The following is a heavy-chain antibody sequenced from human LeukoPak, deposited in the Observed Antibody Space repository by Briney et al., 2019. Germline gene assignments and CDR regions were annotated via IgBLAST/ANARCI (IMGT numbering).Heavy chain of an antibody. CDR1: GFRFSNYA. Sequence: GGSLRLSCTASGFRFSNYAMNWVRQAPGKGLEWVSVISGGGSSTNYADSVKGRFTISRENSKNSLYLQMNSLRAEDTAVYYCAHTDSYYFDSGMVSWGQGALVTVSS. J-gene: IGHJ5*02. CDR2: ISGGGSST. CDR3: AHTDSYYFDSGMVS. V-gene: IGHV3-23*01. D-gene: IGHD3-22*01.